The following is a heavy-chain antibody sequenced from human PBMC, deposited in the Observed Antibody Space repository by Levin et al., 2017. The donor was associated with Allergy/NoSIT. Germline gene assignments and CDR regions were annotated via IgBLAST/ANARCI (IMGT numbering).Heavy chain of an antibody. V-gene: IGHV3-64D*06. Sequence: GESLKISCSASGFTFSSYAMHWVRQAPGKGLEYVSAISSNGGSTYYADSVKGRFTISRDNSKNTLYLQMSSLRAEDTAVYYCVKDARALSYYYGSGTLFKVWGKGTTVTVSS. CDR1: GFTFSSYA. J-gene: IGHJ6*04. D-gene: IGHD3-10*01. CDR3: VKDARALSYYYGSGTLFKV. CDR2: ISSNGGST.